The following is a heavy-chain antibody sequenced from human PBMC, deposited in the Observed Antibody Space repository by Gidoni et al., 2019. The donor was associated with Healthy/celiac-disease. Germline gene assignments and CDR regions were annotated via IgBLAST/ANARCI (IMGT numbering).Heavy chain of an antibody. V-gene: IGHV4-34*01. CDR2: INHSGST. Sequence: QVQLQQWGAGLLKPSETLSLTCAVYGGSFSGYYWRWIRQPPGKGLEWIGEINHSGSTNYNPSLKSRVTISVDTSKNQFSLKLSSVTAADTAVYYCARGGTFWSGYRRTLGYFDLWCRGTLVTVSS. J-gene: IGHJ2*01. CDR1: GGSFSGYY. CDR3: ARGGTFWSGYRRTLGYFDL. D-gene: IGHD3-3*01.